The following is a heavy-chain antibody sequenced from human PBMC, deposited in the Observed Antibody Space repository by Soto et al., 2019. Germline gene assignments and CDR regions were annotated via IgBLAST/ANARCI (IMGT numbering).Heavy chain of an antibody. CDR3: AKTVSIAVVAAPNFDS. CDR1: GFPFSSYA. J-gene: IGHJ4*02. Sequence: VQLLESGGSLVQPGGSLTLSCAASGFPFSSYAMSWVRQTPEKGLEWVAGISGGGSTYYTDSVKGRFTISRDNSENTLYLQMNSLRGEDTAVYYCAKTVSIAVVAAPNFDSWGQGTLVTVSS. D-gene: IGHD2-15*01. CDR2: ISGGGST. V-gene: IGHV3-23*01.